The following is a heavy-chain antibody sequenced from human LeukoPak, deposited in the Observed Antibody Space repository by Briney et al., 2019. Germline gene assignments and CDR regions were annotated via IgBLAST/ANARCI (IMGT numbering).Heavy chain of an antibody. CDR1: GFTFSSYA. V-gene: IGHV3-23*01. CDR3: ANKPTGYSSGWYFYY. D-gene: IGHD6-19*01. CDR2: ISGSGVST. J-gene: IGHJ4*02. Sequence: GSLRLSCAVSGFTFSSYAMSWVRQAPGKGLEWVSSISGSGVSTYYVDSAKGRFTISRDNSKNTLYLQMNSLRAEDTAVYYCANKPTGYSSGWYFYYWGQGTLVTVSS.